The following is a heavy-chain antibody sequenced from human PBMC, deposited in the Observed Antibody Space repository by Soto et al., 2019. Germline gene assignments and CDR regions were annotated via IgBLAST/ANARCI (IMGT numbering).Heavy chain of an antibody. Sequence: SVKVSCKASGGTVSSYAISWVQQAPGQGLEWMGGIIPIFDTPNYAQKFQDRVTITADESTSTAYMELSSLRCDDTAVYYCAFPPRTGYQYGMDVWGQGTTVTVSS. CDR3: AFPPRTGYQYGMDV. CDR1: GGTVSSYA. CDR2: IIPIFDTP. J-gene: IGHJ6*02. D-gene: IGHD2-2*01. V-gene: IGHV1-69*13.